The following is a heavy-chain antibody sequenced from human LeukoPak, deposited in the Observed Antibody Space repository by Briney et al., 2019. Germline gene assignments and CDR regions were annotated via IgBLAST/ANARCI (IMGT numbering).Heavy chain of an antibody. J-gene: IGHJ4*02. CDR1: GFTFSSYA. Sequence: GGSLRLSCAASGFTFSSYAMTWVRQAPGQGMEWVSGISGSGGSTYYADSVKGRFTISRDNSKNTLYLQMNSLRAADTALYYCARDVAEGGYSYDNFDYWGQGTLVTVSS. V-gene: IGHV3-23*01. CDR2: ISGSGGST. CDR3: ARDVAEGGYSYDNFDY. D-gene: IGHD5-18*01.